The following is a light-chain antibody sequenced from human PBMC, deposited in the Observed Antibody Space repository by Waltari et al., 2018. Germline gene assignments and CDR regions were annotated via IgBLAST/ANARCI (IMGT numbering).Light chain of an antibody. CDR2: QDA. V-gene: IGLV3-1*01. J-gene: IGLJ2*01. CDR1: KLGDKH. Sequence: SYEVTQPPSVSVSPGQTASISCSGDKLGDKHICWYQQIPGQSPVLVIYQDAKRPSGFPERFSGSNSGNTATLTISVTQAMDEADYYCQAWDSSSAVFGGGTKLTVL. CDR3: QAWDSSSAV.